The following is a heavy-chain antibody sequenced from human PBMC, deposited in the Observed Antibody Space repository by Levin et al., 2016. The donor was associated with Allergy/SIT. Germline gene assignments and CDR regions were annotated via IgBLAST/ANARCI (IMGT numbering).Heavy chain of an antibody. V-gene: IGHV3-23*01. CDR1: GFTFSDIA. Sequence: GGSLRLSCSASGFTFSDIAMSWVRQAPGKGLEWVSIIGKTGVTTHYTDSVKGRFTISRDNSKNTLHLQMNSLRAEDTALYYCARVDKTMIALDSWGQGSLVTVSS. CDR3: ARVDKTMIALDS. J-gene: IGHJ4*02. D-gene: IGHD3-16*01. CDR2: IGKTGVTT.